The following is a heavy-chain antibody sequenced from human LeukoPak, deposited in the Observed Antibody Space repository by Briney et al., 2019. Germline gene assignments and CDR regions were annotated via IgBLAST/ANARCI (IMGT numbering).Heavy chain of an antibody. Sequence: SETLSLTCTVSGGSISGSSYYWGWNRQPPGKGLEWIGTIYYSGSTYYNPSLKSRVTISADTSKNQFSLKLSSVTAADTAVYYCARVVPRGGDDYWGQGTLVTVSS. V-gene: IGHV4-39*07. CDR3: ARVVPRGGDDY. J-gene: IGHJ4*02. CDR2: IYYSGST. D-gene: IGHD2-21*01. CDR1: GGSISGSSYY.